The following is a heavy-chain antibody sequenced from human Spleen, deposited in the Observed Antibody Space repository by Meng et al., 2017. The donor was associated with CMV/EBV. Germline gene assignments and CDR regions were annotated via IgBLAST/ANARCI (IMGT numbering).Heavy chain of an antibody. CDR3: AHTHPRGVLEWLYYFDY. V-gene: IGHV2-5*01. J-gene: IGHJ4*02. CDR1: FSLSTSGVG. D-gene: IGHD3-3*01. CDR2: IYWNDDK. Sequence: FSLSTSGVGVGCIRQPPGKALEWLALIYWNDDKRYSPSLKSRLTITKDTSKNQVVLTMTNMDPVDTATYYCAHTHPRGVLEWLYYFDYWGQGTLVTVSS.